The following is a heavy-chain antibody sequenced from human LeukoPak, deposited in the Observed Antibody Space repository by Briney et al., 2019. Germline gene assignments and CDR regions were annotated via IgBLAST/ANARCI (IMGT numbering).Heavy chain of an antibody. CDR2: IYPDDSDT. CDR3: ARLPTYSIRDYSNFDY. Sequence: GESLKISCKGSGYSFTNYWIGWVRQMPGKGLEWMGIIYPDDSDTRYSPSLQGQVTISADKSISSAYLQWSSLKASDTAMYYCARLPTYSIRDYSNFDYWGQGTLVTVSS. CDR1: GYSFTNYW. J-gene: IGHJ4*02. D-gene: IGHD4-4*01. V-gene: IGHV5-51*01.